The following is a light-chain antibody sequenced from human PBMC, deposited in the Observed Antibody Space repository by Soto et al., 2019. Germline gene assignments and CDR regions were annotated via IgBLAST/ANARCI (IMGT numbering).Light chain of an antibody. Sequence: DIQMTQSPSSLSASVGDRVTITCRASQSIRTSLNWYQQKPGKAPKLLIYGGFSLQSGAPSRFSGSGSGTDFTLTISSLQPEDFAVYYCQQSYSTPPTLGQGTKVEIK. CDR3: QQSYSTPPT. J-gene: IGKJ2*01. CDR2: GGF. V-gene: IGKV1-39*01. CDR1: QSIRTS.